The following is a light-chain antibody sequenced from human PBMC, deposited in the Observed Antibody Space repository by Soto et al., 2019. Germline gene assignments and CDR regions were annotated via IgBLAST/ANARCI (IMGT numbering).Light chain of an antibody. V-gene: IGKV1D-12*01. CDR1: QDISNW. CDR2: AAS. CDR3: QQGNSFPRT. Sequence: DIQMTQSPSSVSASVGDRVTITCRASQDISNWLAWYQQKPGKAPRLLIYAASSLQTGVPSRFSGSGSGTEFTLPITSLQPEDYATYYCQQGNSFPRTFGQGTKLEIK. J-gene: IGKJ2*01.